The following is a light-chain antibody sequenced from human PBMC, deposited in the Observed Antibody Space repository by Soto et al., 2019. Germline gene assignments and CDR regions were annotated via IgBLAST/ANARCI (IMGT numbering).Light chain of an antibody. Sequence: EIVLTQSPGTLSLSPGERATLSCRASQSVSSNLAWYQQKPGQAPRLLIYGASTRATGIPARFSGGGSGTDFTLTISRLEPEDFAVYYCQQYGSSPGTFGQGTKVDIK. V-gene: IGKV3-20*01. CDR2: GAS. CDR3: QQYGSSPGT. J-gene: IGKJ1*01. CDR1: QSVSSN.